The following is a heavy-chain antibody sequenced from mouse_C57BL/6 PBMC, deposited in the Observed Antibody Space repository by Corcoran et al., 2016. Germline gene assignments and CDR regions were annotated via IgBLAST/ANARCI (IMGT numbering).Heavy chain of an antibody. J-gene: IGHJ3*01. CDR2: INPNNGGT. V-gene: IGHV1-18*01. CDR1: GYTFTDYN. D-gene: IGHD1-1*01. Sequence: EVQLQQSGPELVKPGASVKIPCKASGYTFTDYNMDWVKQSHGKSLEWIGDINPNNGGTIYNQKFKGKATLTVDKSSSTAYMELRSLTSEDTAGYYCARSDYYYGSSYWFAYWGQGTLVTVSA. CDR3: ARSDYYYGSSYWFAY.